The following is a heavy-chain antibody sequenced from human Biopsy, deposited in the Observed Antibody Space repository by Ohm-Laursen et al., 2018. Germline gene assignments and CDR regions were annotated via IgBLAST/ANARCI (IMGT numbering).Heavy chain of an antibody. J-gene: IGHJ4*02. Sequence: ASVKVSRKTSGYIFTSHDINWVRQATGQGLEWMGWMSPNTGNTVYAQRFQDRVTMTSDTSTGTAYMELTSLTSDDTAVYFCARWETTLGRSLDSWGQGTLVAVSS. CDR2: MSPNTGNT. CDR3: ARWETTLGRSLDS. CDR1: GYIFTSHD. V-gene: IGHV1-8*01. D-gene: IGHD1-26*01.